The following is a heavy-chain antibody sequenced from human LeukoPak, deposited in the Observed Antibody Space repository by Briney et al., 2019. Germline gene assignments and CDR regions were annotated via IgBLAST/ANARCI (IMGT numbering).Heavy chain of an antibody. Sequence: PGGSLRLSCAASGFTFSSYGMHWVRQAPGKGLEWVAFIRYDGSNKYYADSVKGRFTISRDNSKNTLYLQMNSLRAEDTAVYYCAKDIRYYGSGRGWFDPWGQGTLVTVSS. CDR3: AKDIRYYGSGRGWFDP. D-gene: IGHD3-10*01. CDR1: GFTFSSYG. J-gene: IGHJ5*02. V-gene: IGHV3-30*02. CDR2: IRYDGSNK.